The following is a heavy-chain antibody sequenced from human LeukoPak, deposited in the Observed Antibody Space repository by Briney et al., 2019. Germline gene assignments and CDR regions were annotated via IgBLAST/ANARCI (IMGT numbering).Heavy chain of an antibody. D-gene: IGHD3-16*02. CDR1: GFTFSSYW. J-gene: IGHJ4*02. Sequence: GGSLRLSCAASGFTFSSYWMSWVRQAPGKGLEWVANIKQDGSERYYVDSVKGRFTISRDNAKNSLYLQMNSLRAEDTAVYYCAREHPYNYDYVWGSYRYYFDYWGQGTLVTVSS. CDR2: IKQDGSER. V-gene: IGHV3-7*01. CDR3: AREHPYNYDYVWGSYRYYFDY.